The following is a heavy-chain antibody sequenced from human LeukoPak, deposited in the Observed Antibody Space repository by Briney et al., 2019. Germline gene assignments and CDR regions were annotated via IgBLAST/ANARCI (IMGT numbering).Heavy chain of an antibody. CDR1: GFTFSSYG. Sequence: GGSLRLSCAASGFTFSSYGMHWVRQAPGKGLEWVAFIRYDGSNKYYADSVKGRFTLSRDNSKNTLYLQMNSLRAEDTAVYYCATTITMVRGVRPYYYYYGMDVWGQGTTVTVSS. CDR2: IRYDGSNK. CDR3: ATTITMVRGVRPYYYYYGMDV. D-gene: IGHD3-10*01. V-gene: IGHV3-30*02. J-gene: IGHJ6*02.